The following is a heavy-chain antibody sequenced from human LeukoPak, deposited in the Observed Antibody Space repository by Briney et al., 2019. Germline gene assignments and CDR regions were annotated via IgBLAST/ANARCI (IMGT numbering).Heavy chain of an antibody. CDR3: ARHARGIPFREWFDP. CDR1: GGSISSYY. Sequence: SETLSLTCTVSGGSISSYYWGWIRQPPGKGLEWIGSIYYSGSTYYNPSLKSRVTISVDTSKNQFSLKLSSVTAADTAVYYCARHARGIPFREWFDPWGQGTLVTVSS. V-gene: IGHV4-39*01. D-gene: IGHD1-20*01. J-gene: IGHJ5*02. CDR2: IYYSGST.